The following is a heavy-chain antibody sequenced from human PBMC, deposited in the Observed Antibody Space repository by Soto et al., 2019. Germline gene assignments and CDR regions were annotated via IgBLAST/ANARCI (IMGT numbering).Heavy chain of an antibody. J-gene: IGHJ3*02. CDR3: VKGTPYREPYDYVWGSYRLDAFDI. D-gene: IGHD3-16*02. V-gene: IGHV3-64D*06. Sequence: PGGSLRLSCSASGFTFSSYAMHWVRQAPGKGLEYVSAISSNGGSTYYADSVKGRFTISRDNSKNTLYLQMSSLRAEDTAVDYCVKGTPYREPYDYVWGSYRLDAFDIWGQGTMVTVSS. CDR2: ISSNGGST. CDR1: GFTFSSYA.